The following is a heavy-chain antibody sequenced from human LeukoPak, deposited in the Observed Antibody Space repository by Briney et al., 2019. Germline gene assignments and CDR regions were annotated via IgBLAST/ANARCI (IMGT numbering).Heavy chain of an antibody. J-gene: IGHJ5*02. V-gene: IGHV3-21*04. CDR3: ARAPSGIAVARAALGLVGTVEVLNWFDP. D-gene: IGHD6-19*01. Sequence: GGSLRLSCAASGFTFSSYSMNWVRQAPGKGLEWVSSISSSSSYIYYADSVKGRFTISRDNAKNSLYLQMNSLRSDDTAVYYCARAPSGIAVARAALGLVGTVEVLNWFDPWGPGTLVTVSS. CDR2: ISSSSSYI. CDR1: GFTFSSYS.